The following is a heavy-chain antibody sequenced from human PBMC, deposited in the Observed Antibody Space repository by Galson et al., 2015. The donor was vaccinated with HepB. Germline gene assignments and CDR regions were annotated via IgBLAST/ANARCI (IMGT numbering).Heavy chain of an antibody. Sequence: SLRLSCAASGFTFSNYAMSWVRQAPGKGLEWVSTISGPGGSTYYADSVQGRFTISRDNSKNTLYLQMNSLRVEDTAVYCCARDRPFDYWGQGTLVTVSS. V-gene: IGHV3-23*01. CDR3: ARDRPFDY. CDR1: GFTFSNYA. CDR2: ISGPGGST. J-gene: IGHJ4*02.